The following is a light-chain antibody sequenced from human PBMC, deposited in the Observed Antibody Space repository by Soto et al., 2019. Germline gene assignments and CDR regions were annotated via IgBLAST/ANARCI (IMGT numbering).Light chain of an antibody. CDR3: VTWDDRLRGVI. CDR1: RSNIGNNY. Sequence: QSVLTQPPSASGTPGQRVTISCSGGRSNIGNNYVYWYQHLPGTAPKLLIYNNQRPSGVPDRFSASKSGTSASLAISGLRSEDESDYYCVTWDDRLRGVIFGGGTKLTVL. V-gene: IGLV1-47*01. CDR2: NN. J-gene: IGLJ2*01.